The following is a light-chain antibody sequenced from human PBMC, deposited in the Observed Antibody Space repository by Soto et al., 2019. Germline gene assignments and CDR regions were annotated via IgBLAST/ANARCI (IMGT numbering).Light chain of an antibody. CDR1: QSISSF. J-gene: IGKJ5*01. Sequence: EIVFTQSPSTLSLSRLEIATLSCRASQSISSFLAWYQQKPGQAPRLLIYGASNRATGIPARFSGSGSGTDFTLTISSLEPEDFAVYYCQQHFNGPITFGQGTRLEIK. CDR3: QQHFNGPIT. V-gene: IGKV3-11*01. CDR2: GAS.